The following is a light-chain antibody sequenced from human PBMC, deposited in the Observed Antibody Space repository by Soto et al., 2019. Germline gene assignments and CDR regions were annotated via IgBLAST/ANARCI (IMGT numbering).Light chain of an antibody. CDR2: EVS. CDR1: SSDIGAYKF. CDR3: SSYAGSNNYV. Sequence: QSALTQPPSASGSPGQSVAISCTGTSSDIGAYKFVSWYQQHPGKAPKLIIYEVSIRPSGVPDRFSGSKSGNTASLTVSGLQAEDEADYYCSSYAGSNNYVFGTGTKVTVL. V-gene: IGLV2-8*01. J-gene: IGLJ1*01.